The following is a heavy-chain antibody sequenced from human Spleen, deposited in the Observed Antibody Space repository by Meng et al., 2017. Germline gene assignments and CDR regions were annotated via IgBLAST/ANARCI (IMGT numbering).Heavy chain of an antibody. J-gene: IGHJ5*02. V-gene: IGHV1-46*01. CDR2: INPSGGST. CDR1: GYTFTSYY. Sequence: ASVKVSCKASGYTFTSYYMHWVRQAPGQGLEWMGIINPSGGSTSYAQKFQGRVTITADKSTSTAYMELSSLRSEDTAVYYCARLDYGGNYGDGSPPWGQGTLVTVSS. CDR3: ARLDYGGNYGDGSPP. D-gene: IGHD4-23*01.